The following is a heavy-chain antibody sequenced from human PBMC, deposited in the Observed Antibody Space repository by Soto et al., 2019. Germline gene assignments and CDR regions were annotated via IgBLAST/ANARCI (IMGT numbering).Heavy chain of an antibody. CDR3: ARVGSYSDGSSYPY. CDR1: GYTFTGHD. J-gene: IGHJ4*02. D-gene: IGHD6-6*01. V-gene: IGHV1-2*02. CDR2: IKANGGAT. Sequence: QVQLVQSGAELKKPGASVTVSCKASGYTFTGHDLHWVRQAPGQGLEWMGWIKANGGATKYARKFQGRVTMTRDTSTTTAYLELNSLRSDDTAVYFCARVGSYSDGSSYPYGGQGTLVTVAA.